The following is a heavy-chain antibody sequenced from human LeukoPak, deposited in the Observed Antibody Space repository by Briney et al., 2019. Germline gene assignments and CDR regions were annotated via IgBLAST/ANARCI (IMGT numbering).Heavy chain of an antibody. CDR1: GGSISSSNW. Sequence: SETLSLTCAVFGGSISSSNWWSWVRQPPGKGLEWIGEIYHSGSTNYNPSLKSRVTISVDKSKNQFSLKLSSVTAADTAVYYCARDMKKRQWLAYWYFDLWGRGTLVTVSS. CDR2: IYHSGST. J-gene: IGHJ2*01. V-gene: IGHV4-4*02. CDR3: ARDMKKRQWLAYWYFDL. D-gene: IGHD6-19*01.